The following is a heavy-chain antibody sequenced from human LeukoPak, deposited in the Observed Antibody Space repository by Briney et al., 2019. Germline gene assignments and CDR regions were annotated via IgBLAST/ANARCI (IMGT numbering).Heavy chain of an antibody. J-gene: IGHJ4*02. Sequence: APVKVSCKASGYSFSGHYMDWVRQAPGQGLEWMGWINPNSGDTNFAQKFQGRVTMTRDTSTSTVYMELSSLRSEDTAAYYCARSYGDFDYWGQGTLVTVSS. CDR3: ARSYGDFDY. D-gene: IGHD4-17*01. CDR1: GYSFSGHY. V-gene: IGHV1-2*02. CDR2: INPNSGDT.